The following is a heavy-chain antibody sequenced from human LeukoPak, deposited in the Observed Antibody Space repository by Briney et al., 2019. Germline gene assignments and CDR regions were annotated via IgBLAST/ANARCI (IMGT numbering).Heavy chain of an antibody. CDR3: ARDYDFWCGFVGY. J-gene: IGHJ4*02. V-gene: IGHV3-30*02. CDR1: GFTFSSYG. CDR2: IRYDGSNK. Sequence: PGGSLRLSCAASGFTFSSYGMHWVRQAPGKGLEWVAFIRYDGSNKYYADSVKGRFTISRDNSKNTLYLQMNSLRAEDTAVYYCARDYDFWCGFVGYWGQGTLVTVSS. D-gene: IGHD3-3*01.